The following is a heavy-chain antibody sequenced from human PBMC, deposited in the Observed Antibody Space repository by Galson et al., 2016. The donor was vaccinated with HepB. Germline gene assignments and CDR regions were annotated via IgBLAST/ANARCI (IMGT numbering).Heavy chain of an antibody. D-gene: IGHD3-22*01. Sequence: SLRLSCAASRFAFSNYVMSWVRQAPGQGLEWVSTISASGDDTYYADPVKGRFTISRDNSKNPLNVQMNSLRADDTAVYYCAAGYYYGDLGRDWGQGTLVIVSS. V-gene: IGHV3-23*01. J-gene: IGHJ1*01. CDR3: AAGYYYGDLGRD. CDR1: RFAFSNYV. CDR2: ISASGDDT.